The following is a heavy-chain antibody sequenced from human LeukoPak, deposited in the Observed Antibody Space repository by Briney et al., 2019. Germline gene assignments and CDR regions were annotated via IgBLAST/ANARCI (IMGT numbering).Heavy chain of an antibody. V-gene: IGHV3-7*03. J-gene: IGHJ4*02. Sequence: PGGSLRLSCAASGFIFSNYWMSWVRQAPGKGLEWVANIKQDGSETSYVDSVKGRFTISRDNAKNSLYLQMNSLRAEDTALYYCAKDPGIAVAGTLSVDYWGQGTLVTVSS. CDR3: AKDPGIAVAGTLSVDY. D-gene: IGHD6-19*01. CDR2: IKQDGSET. CDR1: GFIFSNYW.